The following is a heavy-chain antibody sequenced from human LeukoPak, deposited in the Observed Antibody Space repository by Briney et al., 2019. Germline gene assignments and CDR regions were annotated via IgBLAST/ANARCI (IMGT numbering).Heavy chain of an antibody. D-gene: IGHD4-17*01. Sequence: ASVKVSCKVSGGTFSSYAISWVRQAPEQGLEWMGRIIPILGIGNYAQKFQGRVTITADKSTSTAYMELSSLRSEDTAVYYCARPVLGDYTPGAFHIWGQGTMVTVSS. CDR2: IIPILGIG. CDR3: ARPVLGDYTPGAFHI. J-gene: IGHJ3*02. V-gene: IGHV1-69*04. CDR1: GGTFSSYA.